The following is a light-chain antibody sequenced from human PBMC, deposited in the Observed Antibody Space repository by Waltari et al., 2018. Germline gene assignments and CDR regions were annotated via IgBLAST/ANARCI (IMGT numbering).Light chain of an antibody. J-gene: IGKJ2*01. CDR1: QSVRTS. Sequence: PGESATLSCRASQSVRTSLAWYQQKPGQAPRLLIYEASRRPTGVPARFSGSGSGTDFTLTISSLEPEDFAVYYCQQRGHWPSGYTFGQGTKLDIE. CDR3: QQRGHWPSGYT. V-gene: IGKV3-11*01. CDR2: EAS.